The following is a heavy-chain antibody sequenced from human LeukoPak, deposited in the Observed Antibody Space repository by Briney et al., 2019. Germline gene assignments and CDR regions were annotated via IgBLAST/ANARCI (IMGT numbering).Heavy chain of an antibody. CDR3: ARRPYDSSGYYWAFDI. CDR1: GGSFSGYY. Sequence: PSETLSLTCAVYGGSFSGYYWSWIRQPPGEGLEWIGEINHSGSTNYNPSLKSRVTISVDTSKNQFSLKLSSVTAADTAVYYCARRPYDSSGYYWAFDIWGQGTMVTVSS. V-gene: IGHV4-34*01. CDR2: INHSGST. J-gene: IGHJ3*02. D-gene: IGHD3-22*01.